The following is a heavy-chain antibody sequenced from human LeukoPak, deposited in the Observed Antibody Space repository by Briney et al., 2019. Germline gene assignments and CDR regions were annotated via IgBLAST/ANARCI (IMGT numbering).Heavy chain of an antibody. J-gene: IGHJ4*02. CDR2: IRYDGSNK. V-gene: IGHV3-30*02. Sequence: GGSLRLSCAASGFTFSSYGMHWVRQAPGKGLEWVAFIRYDGSNKYYADSLKGRFTISRDNSKNTLYLQMNSLRAEDTAVYYCAKDRVRYCSGGSCYSFAYWGQGTLVTVSS. D-gene: IGHD2-15*01. CDR1: GFTFSSYG. CDR3: AKDRVRYCSGGSCYSFAY.